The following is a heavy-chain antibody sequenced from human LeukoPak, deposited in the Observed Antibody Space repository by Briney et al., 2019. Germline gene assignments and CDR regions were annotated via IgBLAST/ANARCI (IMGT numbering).Heavy chain of an antibody. CDR1: GGAISSYY. CDR2: IYYSGST. D-gene: IGHD3-10*01. J-gene: IGHJ4*02. V-gene: IGHV4-59*01. CDR3: ARGPSLITMVRGVIIT. Sequence: SETLSLTCTVSGGAISSYYWSWIRQPPGEGLEWIGNIYYSGSTNYNPSLKSRVTISVDTSKNQFSLKLSSVTAADTAVYYCARGPSLITMVRGVIITWGQGTLVTVSS.